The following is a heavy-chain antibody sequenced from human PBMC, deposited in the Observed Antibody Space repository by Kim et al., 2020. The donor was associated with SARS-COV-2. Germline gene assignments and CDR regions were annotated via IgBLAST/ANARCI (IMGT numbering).Heavy chain of an antibody. CDR2: IYYSGST. J-gene: IGHJ4*02. CDR1: GGSISSYY. D-gene: IGHD3-22*01. V-gene: IGHV4-59*08. Sequence: SETLSLTCTVSGGSISSYYWSWIRQPPGKGLEWIGYIYYSGSTNYNPSLKSRVTISVDTSKNQFSLKLSSVTAADTAVYYCASLPYYYDSSGRIGGYFDYWGQGTLVTVSS. CDR3: ASLPYYYDSSGRIGGYFDY.